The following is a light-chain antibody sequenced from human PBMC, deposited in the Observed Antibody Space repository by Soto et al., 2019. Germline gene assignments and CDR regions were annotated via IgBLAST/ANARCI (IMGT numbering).Light chain of an antibody. CDR1: QSVANSY. CDR2: GAS. Sequence: EIVLTQSPGTQSLSPAERATLSCRASQSVANSYLAWYQQKPGQAPSLLIYGASSRATGIPDRFSGSGSGTDLTLTISRLESEDFAVYYCQQYGTLITFGQGKRLEIK. J-gene: IGKJ5*01. CDR3: QQYGTLIT. V-gene: IGKV3-20*01.